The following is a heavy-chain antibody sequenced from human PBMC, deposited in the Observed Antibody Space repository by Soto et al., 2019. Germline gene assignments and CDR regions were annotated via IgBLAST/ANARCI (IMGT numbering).Heavy chain of an antibody. D-gene: IGHD2-2*01. J-gene: IGHJ5*02. CDR2: ISSSSSYI. Sequence: GSLRLSCAASGFTFSSYSMNWVRQAPGKGLEWVSSISSSSSYIYYADSVKGRFTISRDNAKNSLYLQMNSLRAEDTAVYYCAREGLEYQLSYSWFDPRGKGTLVTVSS. CDR1: GFTFSSYS. CDR3: AREGLEYQLSYSWFDP. V-gene: IGHV3-21*01.